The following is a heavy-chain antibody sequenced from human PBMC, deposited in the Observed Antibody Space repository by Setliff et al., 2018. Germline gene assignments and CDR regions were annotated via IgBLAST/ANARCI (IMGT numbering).Heavy chain of an antibody. CDR2: IYTSGST. J-gene: IGHJ4*02. CDR3: ARVKIAILPAAIDY. CDR1: GGSISSGIYY. V-gene: IGHV4-61*02. Sequence: PSETLSLTCTVSGGSISSGIYYWSWIRQPAGKGLEWIGRIYTSGSTNYNPSLKSRVTISVDTSKNQFSLKLSSVTAADTAVYYCARVKIAILPAAIDYWGQGTLVTVSS. D-gene: IGHD2-2*01.